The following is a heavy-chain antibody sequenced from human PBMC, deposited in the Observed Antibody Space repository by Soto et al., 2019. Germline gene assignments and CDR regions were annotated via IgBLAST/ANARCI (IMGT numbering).Heavy chain of an antibody. J-gene: IGHJ3*02. Sequence: QVQLQESGPGLVKPSQTLSLTCTVSGGSISSGDYYWSWIRQPPGKGLEWIGYIYYSGSTYYNPSLKSRVTISVDTSKNQFSLKLSSVTAADTAVYYCASWIQLWSPHADAFDIWGQGTMVTVSS. CDR2: IYYSGST. D-gene: IGHD5-18*01. CDR3: ASWIQLWSPHADAFDI. V-gene: IGHV4-30-4*01. CDR1: GGSISSGDYY.